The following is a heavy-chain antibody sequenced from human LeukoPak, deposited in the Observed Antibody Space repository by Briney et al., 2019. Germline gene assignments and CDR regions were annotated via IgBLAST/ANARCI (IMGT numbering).Heavy chain of an antibody. Sequence: SETLSLTCTVSGGSINFYYWNWIRQPAGKGLEWIGRIYSTGSTNYSPSLKSRVTMSVDKSMNQFSLNLSSVTAADTAVYYCARGIADPYSFDSWGQGILVTVSS. J-gene: IGHJ4*02. CDR1: GGSINFYY. D-gene: IGHD6-13*01. V-gene: IGHV4-4*07. CDR2: IYSTGST. CDR3: ARGIADPYSFDS.